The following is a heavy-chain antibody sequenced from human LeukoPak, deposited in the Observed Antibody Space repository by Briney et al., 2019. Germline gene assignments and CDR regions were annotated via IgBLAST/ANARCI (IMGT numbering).Heavy chain of an antibody. Sequence: PGGSLRLSCAASGFTFRNYGMHWGRQAPGKGLEWVAVISHDETYKNSADSVMGRFTISRDNSKNTVYLQMNSLKAEDTAAYYCARDVTLREEEANWFDPWGQGTLVTVSS. CDR1: GFTFRNYG. V-gene: IGHV3-33*01. CDR2: ISHDETYK. CDR3: ARDVTLREEEANWFDP. J-gene: IGHJ5*02. D-gene: IGHD1-26*01.